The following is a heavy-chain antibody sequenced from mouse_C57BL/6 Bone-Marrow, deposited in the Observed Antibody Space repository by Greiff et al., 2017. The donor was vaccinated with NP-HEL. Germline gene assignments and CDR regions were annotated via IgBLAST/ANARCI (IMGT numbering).Heavy chain of an antibody. V-gene: IGHV1-69*01. Sequence: QVQLQQPGAELVMPGASVKLSCKASGYTFTSYWMHWVKQRPGQGLEWIGELDPSDSYTNYNQKFKGKSTLTVDKSSSTSYMQLSSLTSEDSAVYYCARWGYGSSYSFYYFDYWGQGTTLTVSS. J-gene: IGHJ2*01. CDR3: ARWGYGSSYSFYYFDY. CDR1: GYTFTSYW. CDR2: LDPSDSYT. D-gene: IGHD1-1*01.